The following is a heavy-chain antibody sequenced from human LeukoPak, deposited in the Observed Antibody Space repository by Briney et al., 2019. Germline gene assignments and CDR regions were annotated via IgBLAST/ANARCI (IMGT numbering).Heavy chain of an antibody. CDR3: ARGKHYYDSSGYYYDYYYGMDV. V-gene: IGHV4-30-2*01. J-gene: IGHJ6*02. CDR2: IYHSGST. D-gene: IGHD3-22*01. Sequence: PSQTLSLTCAVSGGSISSGGYSWSWIRQPPGKGLEWIGYIYHSGSTYYNPSPKSRVTISVDRSKNQFSLKLSSVTAADTAVYYCARGKHYYDSSGYYYDYYYGMDVWGQGTTVTVSS. CDR1: GGSISSGGYS.